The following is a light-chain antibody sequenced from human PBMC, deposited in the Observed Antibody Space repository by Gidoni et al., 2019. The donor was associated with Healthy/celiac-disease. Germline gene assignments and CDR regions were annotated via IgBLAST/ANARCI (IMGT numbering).Light chain of an antibody. J-gene: IGLJ2*01. CDR3: AAWDDSLSVV. V-gene: IGLV1-47*01. Sequence: QSVLTQPPSASGTPGQRVTISCSGSSSNIGSNYVYWYQQLPGTAPKLLIHRNNQRPSGVPDRFSGSKSGTSASLAISGHRSEDEADYYCAAWDDSLSVVFGGGTKLTVL. CDR1: SSNIGSNY. CDR2: RNN.